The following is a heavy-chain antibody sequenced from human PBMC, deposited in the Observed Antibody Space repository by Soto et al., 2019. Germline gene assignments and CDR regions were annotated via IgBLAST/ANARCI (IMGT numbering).Heavy chain of an antibody. CDR3: ARPYCSGGSCYNWFDP. CDR1: GFSVSSYW. V-gene: IGHV3-7*03. CDR2: IKQDGSQK. J-gene: IGHJ5*02. D-gene: IGHD2-15*01. Sequence: XVSLRLSCAASGFSVSSYWMSWVRQAPGKGLQWVANIKQDGSQKYYVDSVKGRFTIYRDNAKNSLYLQMNSLRAEDTAIYYCARPYCSGGSCYNWFDPWGQGTLVTVSS.